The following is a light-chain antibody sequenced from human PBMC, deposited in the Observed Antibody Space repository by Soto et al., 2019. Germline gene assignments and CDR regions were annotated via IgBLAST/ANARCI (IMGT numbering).Light chain of an antibody. J-gene: IGKJ1*01. Sequence: DIQMTQSPSTLSASVGDRVTITCRASQSISNWLAWYQQKPGKAPKLLISDASSSETWVPSRFSGSGSGTEFTLTISSLQPDDFATYYCQHYNNYSRKFGQGTKVEIK. V-gene: IGKV1-5*01. CDR2: DAS. CDR1: QSISNW. CDR3: QHYNNYSRK.